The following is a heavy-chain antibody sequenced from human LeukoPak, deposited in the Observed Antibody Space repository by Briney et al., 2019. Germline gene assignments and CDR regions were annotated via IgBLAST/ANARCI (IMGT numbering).Heavy chain of an antibody. Sequence: GRSLRLSCAASGFTFSSYGMHWVRQAPGKGLEWVALIWYDGSNKYYADSVKGRFTISRDNSKNTLYLQMNSLRAEDTAVYYCARALFNYDSSGLTYWGQGTLVTVSA. J-gene: IGHJ4*02. D-gene: IGHD3-22*01. CDR2: IWYDGSNK. CDR3: ARALFNYDSSGLTY. CDR1: GFTFSSYG. V-gene: IGHV3-33*01.